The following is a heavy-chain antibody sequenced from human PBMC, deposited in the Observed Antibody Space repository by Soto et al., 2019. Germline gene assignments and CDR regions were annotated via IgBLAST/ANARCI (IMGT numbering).Heavy chain of an antibody. V-gene: IGHV3-48*03. CDR1: GFTFSIYE. D-gene: IGHD1-26*01. CDR2: ISRSDNTI. Sequence: GGSLRLSCVASGFTFSIYEMNWVRQAPGKGLEWVSYISRSDNTIHYADSVKGRFTISRDYAKNSLYLQMNSLRAEDTAVYYCARDGSYYGASTPLDYWGQGTLVTVSS. CDR3: ARDGSYYGASTPLDY. J-gene: IGHJ4*02.